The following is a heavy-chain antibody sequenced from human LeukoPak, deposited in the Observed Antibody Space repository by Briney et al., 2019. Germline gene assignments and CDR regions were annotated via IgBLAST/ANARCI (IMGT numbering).Heavy chain of an antibody. J-gene: IGHJ3*02. Sequence: GGSLRLSCAASGFTFDDYAMHWVRQAPGKGLEWVSLISWDGGSTYYADSVKGRFTISRDNSKNSLYLQMNSLRAEDTAVYYCAGYSSGWFGAFHIWGQGTMVTVSS. CDR1: GFTFDDYA. CDR2: ISWDGGST. CDR3: AGYSSGWFGAFHI. V-gene: IGHV3-43D*04. D-gene: IGHD6-19*01.